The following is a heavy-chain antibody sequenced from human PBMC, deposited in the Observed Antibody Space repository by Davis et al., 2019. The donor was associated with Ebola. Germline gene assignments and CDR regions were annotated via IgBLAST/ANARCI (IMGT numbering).Heavy chain of an antibody. Sequence: GESLKISCAASGFTFSNYAIHWVRQAPGKGLEWVAVISYDGSNQYYADYVKGRFTISRDNSKNTLYLQMNSLRVEDTAVYYCASDSNYEGYYYYMDVWGKGTTVTV. CDR1: GFTFSNYA. D-gene: IGHD4-11*01. V-gene: IGHV3-30-3*01. CDR2: ISYDGSNQ. CDR3: ASDSNYEGYYYYMDV. J-gene: IGHJ6*03.